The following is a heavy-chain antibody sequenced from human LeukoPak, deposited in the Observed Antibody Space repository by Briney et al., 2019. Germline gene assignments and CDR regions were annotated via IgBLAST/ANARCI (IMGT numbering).Heavy chain of an antibody. J-gene: IGHJ3*02. CDR2: IYYSGST. D-gene: IGHD3-22*01. CDR1: GGSISSSSYY. CDR3: ARDPMIVVVTDAFDI. V-gene: IGHV4-39*07. Sequence: SETLSLTCTVSGGSISSSSYYWGWIRQPPAKGLEWIGSIYYSGSTYYNPSLKSRVTISVDTSKNQFSLKLSSVTAADTAVYYCARDPMIVVVTDAFDIWGQGTMVTVSS.